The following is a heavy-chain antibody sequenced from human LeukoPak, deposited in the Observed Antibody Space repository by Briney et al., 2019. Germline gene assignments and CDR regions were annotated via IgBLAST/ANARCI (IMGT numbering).Heavy chain of an antibody. CDR2: IYTSGST. CDR3: ARRLAAYSSGWTDY. V-gene: IGHV4-4*07. J-gene: IGHJ4*02. Sequence: PSETLSLTCTVSGGSISSYYWSWIRQPAGKGLEWIGRIYTSGSTNYNPSLKSRVTMSVDTSKNQFSLKLSSVTAADTAVYYCARRLAAYSSGWTDYWGQGTLVSVSS. D-gene: IGHD6-19*01. CDR1: GGSISSYY.